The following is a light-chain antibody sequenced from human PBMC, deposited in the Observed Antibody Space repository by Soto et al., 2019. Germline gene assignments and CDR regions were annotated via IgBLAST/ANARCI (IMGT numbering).Light chain of an antibody. CDR1: ESVRTY. CDR2: EAS. V-gene: IGKV1-39*01. CDR3: QQSYDTST. Sequence: DIQMTQSPPSLSASVGDRVTITCRASESVRTYLNWYQKKPGKAPTLLIYEASTLDSGVPSRFSGSGSGTAFTLTISNLQPEDFATYYCQQSYDTSTFGQGTRLDFK. J-gene: IGKJ5*01.